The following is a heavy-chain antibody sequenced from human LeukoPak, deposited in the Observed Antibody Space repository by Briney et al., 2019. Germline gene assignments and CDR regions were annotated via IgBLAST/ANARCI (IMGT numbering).Heavy chain of an antibody. CDR1: GFIFSNYA. CDR2: IKGNGGTT. V-gene: IGHV3-23*01. J-gene: IGHJ3*02. Sequence: PGGSLRLSCTASGFIFSNYAMSWVRQAPRKGLEWVSSIKGNGGTTYYADSVRGRFTIFRDNSKNTLYLQMNSLRVEDTAVYYCARGLFLSGYLDAFDIWGQGTVVTVSS. CDR3: ARGLFLSGYLDAFDI. D-gene: IGHD3-22*01.